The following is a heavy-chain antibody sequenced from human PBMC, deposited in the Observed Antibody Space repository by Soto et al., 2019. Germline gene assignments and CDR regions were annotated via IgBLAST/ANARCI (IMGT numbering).Heavy chain of an antibody. CDR2: IYHRGST. CDR1: GYSISSGYY. J-gene: IGHJ5*02. Sequence: SETLSLTCAVSGYSISSGYYWGWIRQPPGKGLEWIGSIYHRGSTYYNPSLKSRVTISGDTSKNQFSLQLNSVTAADTAVYYCARAHYYDSSGPPPNWSDPWGQGTLVTVSS. V-gene: IGHV4-38-2*01. CDR3: ARAHYYDSSGPPPNWSDP. D-gene: IGHD3-22*01.